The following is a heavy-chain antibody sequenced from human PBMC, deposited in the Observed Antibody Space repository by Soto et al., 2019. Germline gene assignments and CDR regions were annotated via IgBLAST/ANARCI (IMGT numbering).Heavy chain of an antibody. Sequence: QVQLLESGPGLVKPSQTLSLICNVSGASISSGGYYWSWIRQRPGGGLEWLGFIYYSGISHYNPSLNSRATSSVDTSKNQFSLKLISVTAADTAVYYCARTEWIQLWFDYWGQGALVTVS. CDR1: GASISSGGYY. CDR2: IYYSGIS. D-gene: IGHD5-18*01. J-gene: IGHJ4*02. CDR3: ARTEWIQLWFDY. V-gene: IGHV4-31*03.